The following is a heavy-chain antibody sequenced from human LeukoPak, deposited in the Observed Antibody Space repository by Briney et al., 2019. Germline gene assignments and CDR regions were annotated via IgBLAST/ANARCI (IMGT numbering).Heavy chain of an antibody. D-gene: IGHD6-19*01. CDR2: ISSSSTI. Sequence: GGSLRLSCAASGFTFSSYSMNWVRQAPGKGLEWVSYISSSSTIYYADSVKGRFTISRDNAKNSLYLQMNSLRDEDTAVYYCAREGDSSGWYGDSWAFDIWGQGTMVTVSS. J-gene: IGHJ3*02. V-gene: IGHV3-48*02. CDR1: GFTFSSYS. CDR3: AREGDSSGWYGDSWAFDI.